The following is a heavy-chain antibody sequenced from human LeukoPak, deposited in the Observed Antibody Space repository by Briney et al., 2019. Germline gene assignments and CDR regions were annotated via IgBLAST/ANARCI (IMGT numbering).Heavy chain of an antibody. D-gene: IGHD3-9*01. CDR3: ARVSLYYDILTGYHSWFDP. Sequence: SETLSLTCTVSGGSISSYYWSWIRQPPGKGLEWIGYIYYSGSTSYNPSLKSRVTISVGTSKNQFSLKLSSVTAADTAVYYCARVSLYYDILTGYHSWFDPWGQGTLVTVSS. J-gene: IGHJ5*02. CDR2: IYYSGST. CDR1: GGSISSYY. V-gene: IGHV4-59*01.